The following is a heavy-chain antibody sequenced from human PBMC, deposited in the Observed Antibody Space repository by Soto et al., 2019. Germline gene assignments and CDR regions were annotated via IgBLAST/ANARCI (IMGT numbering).Heavy chain of an antibody. J-gene: IGHJ5*02. CDR2: INHNTNT. CDR1: GGSFSDTY. Sequence: QVHLQQWGAGLLKPSETLSLTCAVYGGSFSDTYWNWFRQPPGKGLAWIGEINHNTNTIYNPSLTSRVTISVDTSKNHFSLKLTSVTAADTAVYYCARGGRLFRGSVDPWCQGTLVTVSS. CDR3: ARGGRLFRGSVDP. V-gene: IGHV4-34*01. D-gene: IGHD6-19*01.